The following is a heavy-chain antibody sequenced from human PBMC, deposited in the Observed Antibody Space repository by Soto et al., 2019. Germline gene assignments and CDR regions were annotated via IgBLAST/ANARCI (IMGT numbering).Heavy chain of an antibody. CDR1: GFTFSSYA. V-gene: IGHV3-64D*06. CDR2: VRGNGDPP. CDR3: VKSRGGNNFDFFD. D-gene: IGHD5-12*01. Sequence: GGSLRLSCSASGFTFSSYAMHWVRQAPGKGLEYVSGVRGNGDPPFYADSVKGRFTISRDNSKNTLYLQMSGLSADDTAVYYCVKSRGGNNFDFFDWGQGXLVTVSS. J-gene: IGHJ4*02.